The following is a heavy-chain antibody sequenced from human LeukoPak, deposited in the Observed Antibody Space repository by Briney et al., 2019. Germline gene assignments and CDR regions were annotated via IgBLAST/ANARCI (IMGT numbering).Heavy chain of an antibody. Sequence: KPSETLSLTCTVSGGSISTYYWSWIRQPPGKGLEWIGRIHISGSTNYNPSLKSRVTMSVDTSKNQFSLRLNSVTAADTGVYYCARDFGSFYSGNTYDIWGQGTTVTISS. CDR2: IHISGST. D-gene: IGHD1-26*01. J-gene: IGHJ6*02. CDR3: ARDFGSFYSGNTYDI. V-gene: IGHV4-4*07. CDR1: GGSISTYY.